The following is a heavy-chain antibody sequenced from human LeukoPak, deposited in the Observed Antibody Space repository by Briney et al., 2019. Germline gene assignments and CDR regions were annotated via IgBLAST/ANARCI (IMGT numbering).Heavy chain of an antibody. CDR2: INPNSGGT. CDR3: ARRQIAAAGNVFDY. V-gene: IGHV1-2*02. D-gene: IGHD6-13*01. J-gene: IGHJ4*02. CDR1: GYTFTGYY. Sequence: ASVTVSCKASGYTFTGYYMHWVRQAPGQGLGWMGWINPNSGGTNYAQKFQGRVTMTRDTSISTAYMELSRLRSDDTAVYYCARRQIAAAGNVFDYWGQGTLVTVSS.